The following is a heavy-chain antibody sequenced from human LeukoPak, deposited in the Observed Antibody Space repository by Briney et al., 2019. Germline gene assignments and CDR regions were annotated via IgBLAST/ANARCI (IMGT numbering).Heavy chain of an antibody. J-gene: IGHJ6*02. CDR3: AREGFRSHSGYYYYDMDV. Sequence: PGGSLRLSCAASGFTFSNYWMSWVRQAPGKGLEWVANIKQDGSEKYYVDSVKGRFTISRDNAENSLSLQMNSLRAEDSAVCFCAREGFRSHSGYYYYDMDVWGQGTTVTVSS. V-gene: IGHV3-7*01. CDR2: IKQDGSEK. D-gene: IGHD6-25*01. CDR1: GFTFSNYW.